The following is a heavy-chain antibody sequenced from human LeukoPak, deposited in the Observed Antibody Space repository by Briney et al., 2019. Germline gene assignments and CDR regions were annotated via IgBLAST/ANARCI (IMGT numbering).Heavy chain of an antibody. D-gene: IGHD1-14*01. CDR1: GFTLSSFA. Sequence: GGSLRLSCAASGFTLSSFAMHWVRQSPGRGLEYVSAINYKGGTTYYADSVKGRFTISRDNSKNTLYLQMASLRGEDMAVYYCARVGPETAFDYWGQGTLVTVSS. CDR3: ARVGPETAFDY. J-gene: IGHJ4*02. V-gene: IGHV3-64*02. CDR2: INYKGGTT.